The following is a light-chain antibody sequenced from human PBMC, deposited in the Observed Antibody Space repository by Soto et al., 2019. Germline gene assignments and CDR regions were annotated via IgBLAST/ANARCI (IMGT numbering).Light chain of an antibody. J-gene: IGLJ2*01. CDR2: RNR. CDR3: QVWDGITVYVA. V-gene: IGLV3-9*01. CDR1: DIGSKN. Sequence: SSELTQPLSLSVALGQTAKITCGGDDIGSKNVHWYQQKPDQAPVLVIYRNRNRPSGIPDRISGTNSGNTAALTISRAQAGDEADYYCQVWDGITVYVAFGGGTKVTVL.